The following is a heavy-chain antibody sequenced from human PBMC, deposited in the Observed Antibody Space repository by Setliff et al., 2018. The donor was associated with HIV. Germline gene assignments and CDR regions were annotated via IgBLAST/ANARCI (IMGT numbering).Heavy chain of an antibody. J-gene: IGHJ4*02. D-gene: IGHD3-22*01. CDR1: GFTFSNYN. V-gene: IGHV3-30*03. Sequence: GESLKISCAASGFTFSNYNMHWVRQAPGKGLEWVALISYDGSKKFYADSVKGRFTTSRDNSKNTLYLQMNSLRAEDMAVYYCARGTREFITMMEEYFDCWGQGTLVTVSS. CDR3: ARGTREFITMMEEYFDC. CDR2: ISYDGSKK.